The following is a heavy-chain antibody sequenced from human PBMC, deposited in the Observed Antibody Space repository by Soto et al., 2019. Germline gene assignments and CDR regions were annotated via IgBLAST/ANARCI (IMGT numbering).Heavy chain of an antibody. CDR3: ARTSMQSRGYSYGHGGMDV. D-gene: IGHD5-18*01. CDR2: IDPSDSYT. V-gene: IGHV5-10-1*01. CDR1: GYRFTSYW. J-gene: IGHJ6*02. Sequence: GESLKISCEGSGYRFTSYWSSWVRQMPGKGLEWMGRIDPSDSYTNYSPSFQGHVTISADKSISTAYLQWSSLKASDTAMYYCARTSMQSRGYSYGHGGMDVWGQGTTVTVSS.